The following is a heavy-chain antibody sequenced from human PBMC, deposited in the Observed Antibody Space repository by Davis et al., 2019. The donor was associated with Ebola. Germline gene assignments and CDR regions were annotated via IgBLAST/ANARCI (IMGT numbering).Heavy chain of an antibody. D-gene: IGHD5-12*01. CDR3: TTPGGQDSGYDVFDI. J-gene: IGHJ3*02. CDR2: MNPNSGNT. V-gene: IGHV1-8*01. Sequence: ASVKVSCKASGYTFSSYDVNWVRQANGQGPEWMGWMNPNSGNTGYAQKFQGRVTVTRDTSTTTVYMDLSSLRSEDTALYYCTTPGGQDSGYDVFDIWGQGTMVTVSS. CDR1: GYTFSSYD.